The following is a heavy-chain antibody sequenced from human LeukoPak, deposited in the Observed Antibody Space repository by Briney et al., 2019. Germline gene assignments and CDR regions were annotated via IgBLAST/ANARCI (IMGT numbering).Heavy chain of an antibody. D-gene: IGHD6-6*01. CDR3: ARLEYSSSSPATKQDY. Sequence: GASVKVSCKASGYTFTSYYMHWVRQAPGQGLEWMGIINPSGGSTSYAQKFQGRVTMTRDMSTSTVYMELSSLRSEDTAVYYCARLEYSSSSPATKQDYWGQGTLVTVSS. CDR1: GYTFTSYY. CDR2: INPSGGST. V-gene: IGHV1-46*01. J-gene: IGHJ4*02.